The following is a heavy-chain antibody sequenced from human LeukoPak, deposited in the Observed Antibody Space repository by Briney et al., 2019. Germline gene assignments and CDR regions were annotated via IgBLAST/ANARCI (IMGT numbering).Heavy chain of an antibody. CDR1: GFTFSSYA. Sequence: PGASLRLSCAASGFTFSSYAMSWVRQAPGKGLEWVSAISGSGGSTYYADSVKGRFTISRDNSKNTLYPQMNSLRAEDTAVYYCAKDIGGSYHRFDYWGQGTLVTVSS. CDR3: AKDIGGSYHRFDY. CDR2: ISGSGGST. J-gene: IGHJ4*02. V-gene: IGHV3-23*01. D-gene: IGHD1-26*01.